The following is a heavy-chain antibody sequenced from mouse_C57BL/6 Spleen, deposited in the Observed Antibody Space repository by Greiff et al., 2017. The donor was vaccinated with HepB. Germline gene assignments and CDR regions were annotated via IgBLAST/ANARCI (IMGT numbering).Heavy chain of an antibody. Sequence: VQLQQSGPELVKPGASVKISCKASGYAFSSSWMNWVKQRPGKGLEWIGRIYPGDGDTNYNGKFKGKATLTADKSSSTAYMQLSSLTSEDSAVYFCARWGVYYYGSDVWGTGTTVTVSS. CDR1: GYAFSSSW. V-gene: IGHV1-82*01. CDR2: IYPGDGDT. CDR3: ARWGVYYYGSDV. D-gene: IGHD1-1*01. J-gene: IGHJ1*03.